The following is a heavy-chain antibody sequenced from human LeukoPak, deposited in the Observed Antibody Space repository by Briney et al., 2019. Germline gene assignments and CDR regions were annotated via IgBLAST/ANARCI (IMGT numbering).Heavy chain of an antibody. CDR1: GGSISSYY. V-gene: IGHV4-4*07. CDR2: IYTSGST. CDR3: ARERSYYYDSSGSL. D-gene: IGHD3-22*01. Sequence: SETLSLTCTVSGGSISSYYWSWIRQPAGKGLEWIGRIYTSGSTNYNPSLKSRVTMSVDTSKNQFSLKLSPVTAADTAVYYCARERSYYYDSSGSLWGQGTLVTVSS. J-gene: IGHJ4*02.